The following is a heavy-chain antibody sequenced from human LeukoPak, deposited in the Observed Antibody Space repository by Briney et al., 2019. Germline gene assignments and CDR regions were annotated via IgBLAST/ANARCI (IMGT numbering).Heavy chain of an antibody. CDR2: IHYSGTT. V-gene: IGHV4-59*08. CDR3: ARMGGYSGYATH. J-gene: IGHJ4*02. D-gene: IGHD5-12*01. CDR1: GGSISTYY. Sequence: PSETLSLTRTVSGGSISTYYWSWIRQPPGKGLEWIGYIHYSGTTNHNPSLKNRVTISLDTSKNQFSLNLSSVTAADTAVYYCARMGGYSGYATHWGQGTLVTVSS.